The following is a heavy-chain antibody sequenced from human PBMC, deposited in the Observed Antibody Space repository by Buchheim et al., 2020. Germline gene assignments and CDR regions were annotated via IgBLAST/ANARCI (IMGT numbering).Heavy chain of an antibody. Sequence: QVQLVQSGAEVKKPGSSVKFSCKASGGTFSSYGVTWVRQAPGLGLEWMGRTIPLFATTNYAQKFQGRVTITADESTSTVYMELSSLRSEDTAVYYCARGGTASRNWFDPWGQGT. D-gene: IGHD1/OR15-1a*01. CDR3: ARGGTASRNWFDP. CDR2: TIPLFATT. J-gene: IGHJ5*02. CDR1: GGTFSSYG. V-gene: IGHV1-69*01.